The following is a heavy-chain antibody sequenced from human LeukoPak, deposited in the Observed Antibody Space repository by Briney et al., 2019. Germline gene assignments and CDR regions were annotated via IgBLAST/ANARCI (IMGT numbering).Heavy chain of an antibody. CDR3: VRYGDSYDY. V-gene: IGHV3-64D*09. CDR2: ISSNGDIT. D-gene: IGHD5-18*01. CDR1: GFTFSIYA. Sequence: TGGSLRLSCSASGFTFSIYAMHWVRQAPGKGLEYVSAISSNGDITYYADSVKGRLAVSRDNSKSTLYLRMSSLRPEDTAVYYCVRYGDSYDYWGQGTLVTVSS. J-gene: IGHJ4*02.